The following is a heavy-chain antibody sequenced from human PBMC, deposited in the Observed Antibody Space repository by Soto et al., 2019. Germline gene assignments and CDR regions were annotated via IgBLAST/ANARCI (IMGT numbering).Heavy chain of an antibody. V-gene: IGHV3-23*01. J-gene: IGHJ6*02. Sequence: ESLKISCAASGFTFSSCAMGWVRQAPGKGLEWVSDIIDSGGSTYYADSVKGRFTISRDNSKSTLYLQMNSLRAEDTALYYCAKGRSYYYYYGVGVWGQGTTVTVSS. CDR3: AKGRSYYYYYGVGV. CDR2: IIDSGGST. CDR1: GFTFSSCA.